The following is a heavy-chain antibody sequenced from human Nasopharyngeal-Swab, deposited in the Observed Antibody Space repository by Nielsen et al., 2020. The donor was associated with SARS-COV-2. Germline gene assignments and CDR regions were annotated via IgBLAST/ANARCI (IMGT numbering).Heavy chain of an antibody. J-gene: IGHJ5*02. V-gene: IGHV4-31*03. CDR3: ARDKSGSGKWGFDP. Sequence: SETLSLTCIVSGGSINSGGYYWSWTRHQPGEGLEWIGYIYYSRRAYYNPSLQSRVTISVDTSKNQFLLNLSSVTAADTAVYYCARDKSGSGKWGFDPWGQGILVTVSS. D-gene: IGHD3-10*01. CDR2: IYYSRRA. CDR1: GGSINSGGYY.